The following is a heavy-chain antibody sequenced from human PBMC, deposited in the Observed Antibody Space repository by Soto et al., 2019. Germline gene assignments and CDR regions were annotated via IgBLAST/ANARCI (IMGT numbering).Heavy chain of an antibody. D-gene: IGHD3-9*01. V-gene: IGHV3-21*04. CDR1: GFTFSTYS. CDR2: ITSDSSNV. Sequence: GSLRLSCAASGFTFSTYSMNWVRQAPGKGLEWVSYITSDSSNVHYADSVKGRFTISRDNAKKSLYLQMNSLTAEDTALYYCASGRGYDILTGYYPYFDYWGQGNLVTVSS. CDR3: ASGRGYDILTGYYPYFDY. J-gene: IGHJ4*02.